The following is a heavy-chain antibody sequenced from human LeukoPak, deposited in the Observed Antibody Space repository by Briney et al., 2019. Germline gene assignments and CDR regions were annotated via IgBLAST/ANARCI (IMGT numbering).Heavy chain of an antibody. CDR3: ARGDCSSTSCYASWGKHYYYYYGMDV. J-gene: IGHJ6*04. D-gene: IGHD2-2*01. CDR1: GFTFSDYY. V-gene: IGHV3-11*06. CDR2: ISSSSSYT. Sequence: GGSLRLSCAASGFTFSDYYMSWIRQAPGKGLEWVSYISSSSSYTNYADSVKGRFTIPRDNAKNSLYLQMNSLRAEDTAVYYCARGDCSSTSCYASWGKHYYYYYGMDVWGKGTTVTVSS.